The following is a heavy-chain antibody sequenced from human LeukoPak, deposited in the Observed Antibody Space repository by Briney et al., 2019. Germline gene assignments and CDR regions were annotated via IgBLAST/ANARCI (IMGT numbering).Heavy chain of an antibody. CDR2: IYSGGST. D-gene: IGHD7-27*01. J-gene: IGHJ6*02. V-gene: IGHV3-NL1*01. CDR1: GLTFSSFA. Sequence: GGSLRLSCAASGLTFSSFAMHWVRQAPGKGLEWLSVIYSGGSTHYADSVKGRFTISRDNSKNTVYLEMNSLRIDDTAVYYCARDFAKVNWGDRHYGLDVWGQGTTVSVSS. CDR3: ARDFAKVNWGDRHYGLDV.